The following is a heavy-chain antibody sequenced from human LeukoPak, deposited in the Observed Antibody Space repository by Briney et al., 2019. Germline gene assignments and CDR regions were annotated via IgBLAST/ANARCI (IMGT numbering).Heavy chain of an antibody. CDR1: GFTFADFT. Sequence: GGSLRLSCTASGFTFADFTVSWFRQSPGQGLEWVGFIRSNVYGGTTEHAASVEARFTISRDVSNSIAYLQMNSLKTEDTAVYYCTRGSGRYVMVDWWGQGTLVTVSS. J-gene: IGHJ4*02. CDR3: TRGSGRYVMVDW. V-gene: IGHV3-49*03. D-gene: IGHD6-19*01. CDR2: IRSNVYGGTT.